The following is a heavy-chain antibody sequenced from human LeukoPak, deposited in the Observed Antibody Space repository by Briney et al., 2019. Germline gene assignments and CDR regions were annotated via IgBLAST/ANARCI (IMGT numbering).Heavy chain of an antibody. Sequence: PSETLSLTCTVSGASINSHYWSWIRQPAGKGLEWIGRIYISGSTNYNSSLQSRVTMSVDTSKNQFSLNLSSVTAADTAVYYCARIPGEQDIVVVPAAKTVGRWFDPWGQGTLVTVSS. V-gene: IGHV4-4*07. CDR1: GASINSHY. CDR2: IYISGST. D-gene: IGHD2-2*01. CDR3: ARIPGEQDIVVVPAAKTVGRWFDP. J-gene: IGHJ5*02.